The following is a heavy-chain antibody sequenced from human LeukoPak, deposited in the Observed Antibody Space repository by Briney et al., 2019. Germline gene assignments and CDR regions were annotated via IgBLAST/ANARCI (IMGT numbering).Heavy chain of an antibody. CDR2: IKQDGSEK. CDR3: LTVVETTIAAFDI. D-gene: IGHD1-26*01. V-gene: IGHV3-7*01. J-gene: IGHJ3*02. CDR1: GFTFSSYW. Sequence: PGGSLRLSCAGSGFTFSSYWMTWVRQAPGKGLEWVANIKQDGSEKNYVDSVKGRFTISRDNAKNSLYLQMNSLRAEDTAVYYCLTVVETTIAAFDIWGQGTMVTVSS.